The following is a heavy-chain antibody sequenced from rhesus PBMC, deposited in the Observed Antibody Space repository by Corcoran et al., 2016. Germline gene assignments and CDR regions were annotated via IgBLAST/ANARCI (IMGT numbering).Heavy chain of an antibody. Sequence: EVQLVESGGGLVQPGGSLRLSCAASGFTFSSYAMQWVHQAPGKGLEWVSAIGPGGDTYYAEAVKGRFTISRDNAKNSLYLQMNSLRAEDTAVYYCARGGYEYSNYVNYWGQGVLVTVSS. CDR1: GFTFSSYA. CDR2: IGPGGDT. D-gene: IGHD4-23*01. CDR3: ARGGYEYSNYVNY. J-gene: IGHJ4*01. V-gene: IGHV3-72*01.